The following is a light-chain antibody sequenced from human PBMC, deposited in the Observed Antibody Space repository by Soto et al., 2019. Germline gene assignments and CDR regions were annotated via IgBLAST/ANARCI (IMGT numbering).Light chain of an antibody. CDR3: QQYGSSPGIT. CDR2: GAS. Sequence: EIVLTQSPGTLSLSPGERATLSCRASQSVSSSYLAWYQQKPGQAPRLLIYGASGRATGIPDRCSGSGSGTDFTLTISRLEPEDFAVYYCQQYGSSPGITFGQGTRLEIK. V-gene: IGKV3-20*01. CDR1: QSVSSSY. J-gene: IGKJ5*01.